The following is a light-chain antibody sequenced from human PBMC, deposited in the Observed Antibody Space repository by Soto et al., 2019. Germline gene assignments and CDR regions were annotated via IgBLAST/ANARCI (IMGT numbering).Light chain of an antibody. V-gene: IGKV1-9*01. Sequence: DVQLTQSPSFLSASVGDRLTITCRASQDISSYLAWYQQKPGKAPKLLIHSASTLHSGVPLRFSGSGSGTEFTLTISGLQPEDFATYYCQQLNSYPLWTFGQGTKVDIK. CDR2: SAS. J-gene: IGKJ1*01. CDR1: QDISSY. CDR3: QQLNSYPLWT.